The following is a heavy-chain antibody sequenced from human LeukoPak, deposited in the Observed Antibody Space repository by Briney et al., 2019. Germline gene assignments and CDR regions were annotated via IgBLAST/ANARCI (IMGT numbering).Heavy chain of an antibody. V-gene: IGHV4-59*01. CDR1: GGSISSYY. Sequence: SETLSLTCTVSGGSISSYYWSWIRQPPGKGLEWIGYIYYSGSTNYNPFLKSRVTISVDTSKNQFSLKLSSVTAADTAVYYCARVADDFWSGYLPYWGQGTLVTVSS. D-gene: IGHD3-3*01. CDR3: ARVADDFWSGYLPY. J-gene: IGHJ4*02. CDR2: IYYSGST.